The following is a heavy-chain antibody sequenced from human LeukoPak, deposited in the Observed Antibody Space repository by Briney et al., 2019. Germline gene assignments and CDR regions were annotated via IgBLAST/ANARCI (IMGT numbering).Heavy chain of an antibody. D-gene: IGHD3-22*01. CDR3: ARDYYDSSGFGAFDI. CDR2: INPNSGGT. V-gene: IGHV1-2*02. J-gene: IGHJ3*02. Sequence: ASVKVSRKASGYTFTAYYMHWVRQAPGRGLEWMGWINPNSGGTNYAQKFQGRVTMTRDTSISTAYMELSRLRSDDTAVYYCARDYYDSSGFGAFDIWGQGTMVTVSS. CDR1: GYTFTAYY.